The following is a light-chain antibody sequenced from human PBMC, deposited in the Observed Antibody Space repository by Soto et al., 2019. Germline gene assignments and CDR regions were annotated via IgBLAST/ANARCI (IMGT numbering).Light chain of an antibody. J-gene: IGKJ5*01. CDR1: QILLYSDGDNY. CDR2: LAS. Sequence: DVVMTQTPLSLGLTPGEPASSSCRCRQILLYSDGDNYLDWYLQKPGQSPQLLIYLASNRASGVPARFSGSGAGTYFTLKISRVEAEDVGLYYCMQALQTPNTFGQGTRLEIK. V-gene: IGKV2-28*01. CDR3: MQALQTPNT.